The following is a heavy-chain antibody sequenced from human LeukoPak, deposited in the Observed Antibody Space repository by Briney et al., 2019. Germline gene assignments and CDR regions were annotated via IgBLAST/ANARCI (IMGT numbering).Heavy chain of an antibody. CDR3: ARGPGGPGMYYFDY. J-gene: IGHJ4*02. CDR2: IYQCGNT. CDR1: GGSLSGGPSS. V-gene: IGHV4-30-2*01. Sequence: SEALSVTCVVSGGSLSGGPSSWSWIRQPPGKGLECLGYIYQCGNTYYNPPLNSRVTISVDRSKNHFSLTLNSVTAADTAVYYCARGPGGPGMYYFDYWGQGTLVTVSS. D-gene: IGHD3-10*01.